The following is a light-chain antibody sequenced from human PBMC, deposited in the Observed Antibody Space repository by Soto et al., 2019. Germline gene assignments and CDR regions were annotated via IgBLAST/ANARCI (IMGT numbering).Light chain of an antibody. J-gene: IGKJ1*01. CDR2: KAS. Sequence: DIQMTQSPSTLSASVGDRVTITCRASQSISNSLAWYQQKPGKAPKLLIYKASTLKSGVPSRFSGSGSGTEFTLTISSLQSQDFAVYYCQQYNKWPRTFGQGTKVDI. CDR3: QQYNKWPRT. CDR1: QSISNS. V-gene: IGKV1-5*03.